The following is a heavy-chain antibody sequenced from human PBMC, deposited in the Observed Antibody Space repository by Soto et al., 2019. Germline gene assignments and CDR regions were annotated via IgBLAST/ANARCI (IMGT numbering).Heavy chain of an antibody. J-gene: IGHJ6*02. Sequence: GASVKVSCKASGDTFSSYCISWVRQAPGQGLEWMGGIIPMLGTPNYTQKFRGRVTITADESTNIAYLELSSLRSDDTAVYYCARGPRTMARGKLDVWGQGTTVTVSS. V-gene: IGHV1-69*13. CDR3: ARGPRTMARGKLDV. CDR1: GDTFSSYC. D-gene: IGHD3-10*01. CDR2: IIPMLGTP.